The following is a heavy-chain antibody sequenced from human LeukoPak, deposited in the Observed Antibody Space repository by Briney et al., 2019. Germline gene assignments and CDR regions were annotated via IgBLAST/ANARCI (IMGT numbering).Heavy chain of an antibody. J-gene: IGHJ5*02. D-gene: IGHD1-26*01. Sequence: GGSLRLSCAASGFTFSSYGMHWVRQAPGKGLEWVAVISYDGSNKYYADSVKGRFTISRDNSKNTLYLQMNSLRAEDTAVYYCAKEKGVGATHPRCWFDPWGQGTLVTVSS. CDR3: AKEKGVGATHPRCWFDP. CDR2: ISYDGSNK. V-gene: IGHV3-30*18. CDR1: GFTFSSYG.